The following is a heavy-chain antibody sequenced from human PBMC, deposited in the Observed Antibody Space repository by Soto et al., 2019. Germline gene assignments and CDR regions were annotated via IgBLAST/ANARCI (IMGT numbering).Heavy chain of an antibody. V-gene: IGHV1-18*01. J-gene: IGHJ4*02. D-gene: IGHD3-9*01. CDR3: ARDNDILTGYFDY. CDR2: ISAYNGNT. Sequence: ARQAPEQGLEWMGWISAYNGNTNYAQKLQGRVTMTTDTSTSTAYMELRSLRSDDTAVYYCARDNDILTGYFDYWGQGTLVTVSS.